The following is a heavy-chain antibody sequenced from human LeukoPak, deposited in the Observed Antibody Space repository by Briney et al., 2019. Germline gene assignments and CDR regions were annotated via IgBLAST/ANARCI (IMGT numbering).Heavy chain of an antibody. CDR2: IIPILGIA. V-gene: IGHV1-69*04. CDR1: GGSFSSYA. Sequence: SVNVSCKASGGSFSSYAISWVRQAPGQGLEWMGRIIPILGIANYAQKFQGRVTMTSDTSTSTVYMELSSLRSEDTAVYYCARDLRYLGIDYWGQGTLVTVSS. CDR3: ARDLRYLGIDY. J-gene: IGHJ4*02. D-gene: IGHD3-9*01.